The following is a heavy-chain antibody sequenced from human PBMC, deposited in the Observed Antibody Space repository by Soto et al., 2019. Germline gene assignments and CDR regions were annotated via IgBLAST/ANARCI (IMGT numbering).Heavy chain of an antibody. CDR3: AKWPNPSIAVAGFDY. CDR2: ISGSGGST. V-gene: IGHV3-23*01. D-gene: IGHD6-19*01. J-gene: IGHJ4*02. Sequence: GSLRLSCAASGFTFSSYAMSWVRQAPGKGLEWVSAISGSGGSTYYPDSVKGRFTISRDNSKNTLYLQMNSLRAEDTAVYYCAKWPNPSIAVAGFDYWGQGTLVTVSS. CDR1: GFTFSSYA.